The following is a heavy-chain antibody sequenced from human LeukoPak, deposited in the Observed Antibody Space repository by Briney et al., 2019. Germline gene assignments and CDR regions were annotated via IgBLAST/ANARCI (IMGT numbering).Heavy chain of an antibody. CDR1: GFTFSNYG. D-gene: IGHD5-12*01. Sequence: GGSLRLSCAASGFTFSNYGMHWVRQAPGKGLEWLAFMRYDGSNTHYADSVKGRFTISRDNSKNTLYLQMNSLRAEDTAVYYCARERWLRYYMDVWGKGTTVTVSS. CDR3: ARERWLRYYMDV. CDR2: MRYDGSNT. J-gene: IGHJ6*03. V-gene: IGHV3-30*02.